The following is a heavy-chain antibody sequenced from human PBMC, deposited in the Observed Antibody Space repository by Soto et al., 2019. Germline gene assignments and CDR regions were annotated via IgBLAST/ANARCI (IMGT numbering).Heavy chain of an antibody. CDR3: ARGRAYYDSSGYYYVDH. Sequence: SSETLSLTCTVSGGSISSDDYYCIWIRQPPGKGLEWIGYIYHSGSTYYNPSLKSRVSISVDTSRNQFSLKLSSVTAADTAVYYCARGRAYYDSSGYYYVDHWGQGALVTVSS. V-gene: IGHV4-30-4*01. CDR2: IYHSGST. J-gene: IGHJ4*02. D-gene: IGHD3-22*01. CDR1: GGSISSDDYY.